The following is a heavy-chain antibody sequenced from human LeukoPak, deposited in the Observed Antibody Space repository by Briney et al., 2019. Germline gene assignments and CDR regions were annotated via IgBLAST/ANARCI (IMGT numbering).Heavy chain of an antibody. CDR3: ARAGRDKSAFDI. D-gene: IGHD3-10*01. CDR1: GYTFTSYD. Sequence: GASVKVSCKASGYTFTSYDINWVRQATGQGLEWMGWMNPNSGNTGYAQKFQGRVTMTRDTSTSTVYMELSSLRSEDTAVYYCARAGRDKSAFDIWGQGTMVTVSS. J-gene: IGHJ3*02. V-gene: IGHV1-8*01. CDR2: MNPNSGNT.